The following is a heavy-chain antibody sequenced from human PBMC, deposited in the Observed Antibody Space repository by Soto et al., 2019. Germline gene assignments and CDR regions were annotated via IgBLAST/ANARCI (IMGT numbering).Heavy chain of an antibody. CDR3: ATRHLEHCSGGTCNPCDF. Sequence: EVLLLQSGGGLIQPGGSLRLSCAVSGLTFSSFAMNWVRQAPGKGLEWVSTISVSGTYTYYADSVKGRFTISRDNSKNTVYLQMNSLRADDAAMYYCATRHLEHCSGGTCNPCDFWGQGTLVTVSS. J-gene: IGHJ4*02. CDR1: GLTFSSFA. V-gene: IGHV3-23*01. D-gene: IGHD2-15*01. CDR2: ISVSGTYT.